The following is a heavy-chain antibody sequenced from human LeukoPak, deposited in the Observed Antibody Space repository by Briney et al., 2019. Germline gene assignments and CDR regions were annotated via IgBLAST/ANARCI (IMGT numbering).Heavy chain of an antibody. CDR1: GFTFSSYW. J-gene: IGHJ4*02. CDR3: ARVEDYVWGSYRYIDY. CDR2: IKQDGSEK. D-gene: IGHD3-16*02. V-gene: IGHV3-7*01. Sequence: GGSLRLSCAASGFTFSSYWMSWVRQAPGKGLEWVANIKQDGSEKYYVDSVKCRFTISRDNAKNSLYLQMNSLRAEDTAVYYCARVEDYVWGSYRYIDYWGQGTLVTVSS.